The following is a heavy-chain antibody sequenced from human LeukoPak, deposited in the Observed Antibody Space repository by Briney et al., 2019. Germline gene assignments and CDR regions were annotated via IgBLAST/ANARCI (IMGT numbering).Heavy chain of an antibody. D-gene: IGHD3-10*01. CDR3: ARGGYYGSGSYRNWFDP. CDR1: GFTFSSYW. CDR2: INSDGSST. Sequence: GGSLRLSCAVSGFTFSSYWMHWVRQAPGKGLVWVSRINSDGSSTSYADSVKGRFTISRDNAKNTLYLQMNSLRAEDTAVYYCARGGYYGSGSYRNWFDPWGQGTLVTVSS. V-gene: IGHV3-74*01. J-gene: IGHJ5*02.